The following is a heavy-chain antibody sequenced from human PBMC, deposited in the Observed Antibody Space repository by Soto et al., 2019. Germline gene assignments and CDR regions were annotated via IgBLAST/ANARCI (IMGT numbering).Heavy chain of an antibody. J-gene: IGHJ5*02. CDR2: FDPEDGET. V-gene: IGHV1-24*01. CDR3: ATGRLYSYGYMEDSNEDGYNWFDP. D-gene: IGHD5-18*01. CDR1: GYTLTELS. Sequence: ASVKVSCKVSGYTLTELSMHWVRQAPGKGLEWMGGFDPEDGETIYAQKFQGRVTMTEDTSTDTAYMELSSLRSEDTAVYYCATGRLYSYGYMEDSNEDGYNWFDPWGQGTLVTVSS.